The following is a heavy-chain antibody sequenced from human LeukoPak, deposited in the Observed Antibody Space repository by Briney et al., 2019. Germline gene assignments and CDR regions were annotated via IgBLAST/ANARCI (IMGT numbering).Heavy chain of an antibody. CDR2: INHSGST. CDR3: ARRYCSSTSCYLRLENWFDP. V-gene: IGHV4-34*01. D-gene: IGHD2-2*01. CDR1: GGSFSGYY. J-gene: IGHJ5*02. Sequence: SETLSLTCAVYGGSFSGYYWSWIRQPPGKGLEWIGEINHSGSTNYNPSLKSRVTISVDTSKNQFSLKLSSVTAADTAVYYCARRYCSSTSCYLRLENWFDPWGQGTLVTVSS.